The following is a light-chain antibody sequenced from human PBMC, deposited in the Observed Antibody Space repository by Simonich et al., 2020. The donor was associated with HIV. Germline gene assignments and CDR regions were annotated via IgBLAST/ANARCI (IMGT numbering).Light chain of an antibody. Sequence: DIVMTQSPESLAVSLGERATINCKSTQSVLYSPNSKNYLAWYQQKPGQPPKLLIYWASTRESGVPDRFSGSGSGTDFTLTISSLQAEDVAVYYCQQYYTTPYTFGQGTTLEIK. J-gene: IGKJ2*01. CDR1: QSVLYSPNSKNY. CDR2: WAS. V-gene: IGKV4-1*01. CDR3: QQYYTTPYT.